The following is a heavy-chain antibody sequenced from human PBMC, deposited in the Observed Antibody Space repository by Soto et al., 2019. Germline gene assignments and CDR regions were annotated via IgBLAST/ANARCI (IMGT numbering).Heavy chain of an antibody. CDR2: INHSGSS. V-gene: IGHV4-34*01. CDR1: VGSFSGHY. Sequence: SETLSLTCAVYVGSFSGHYWSWIRQPPGKGPEWIGEINHSGSSNYNPSLKSRVSISVDTSKNQFSLKLSSVTAADTAVYYCARRWGSATHYPGQATLVSVSS. CDR3: ARRWGSATHY. J-gene: IGHJ4*02. D-gene: IGHD2-15*01.